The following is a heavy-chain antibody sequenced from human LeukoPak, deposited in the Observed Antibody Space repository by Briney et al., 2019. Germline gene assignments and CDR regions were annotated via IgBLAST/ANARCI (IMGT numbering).Heavy chain of an antibody. CDR3: AKGTLEHCTGAICYPFDY. Sequence: QTGGSLRLSCAASGFTVSSNYMSWVRQTPGKGLEWVSSITSYRRDTYYADSVRGRFTISRDNSKSTLSLQMNSLRAEDSAIYYCAKGTLEHCTGAICYPFDYWGQGSLVTVSS. J-gene: IGHJ4*02. V-gene: IGHV3-23*01. CDR1: GFTVSSNY. D-gene: IGHD2-8*02. CDR2: ITSYRRDT.